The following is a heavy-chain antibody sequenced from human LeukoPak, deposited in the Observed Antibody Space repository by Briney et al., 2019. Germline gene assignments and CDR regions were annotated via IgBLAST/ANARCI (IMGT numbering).Heavy chain of an antibody. CDR1: GFTVSSNY. CDR3: ARDNWDLDY. Sequence: GGSLRLSCAASGFTVSSNYMSWVRQAPGKGLEWVSVIYTGGSTDYADSVKGRLTISRDNSKNTLYLQMNSLRAEDTAVYYCARDNWDLDYWGQGTLVTVSS. CDR2: IYTGGST. D-gene: IGHD7-27*01. J-gene: IGHJ4*02. V-gene: IGHV3-53*05.